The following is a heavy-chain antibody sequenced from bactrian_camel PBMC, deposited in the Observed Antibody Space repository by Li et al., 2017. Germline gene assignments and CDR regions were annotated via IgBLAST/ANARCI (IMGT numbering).Heavy chain of an antibody. J-gene: IGHJ6*01. V-gene: IGHV3S55*01. CDR3: AADTYYIDLCLTDPGALVFGY. CDR1: GFSFDASD. Sequence: QVQLVESGGGSVQVGETLRLSCTASGFSFDASDMGWYRQIPGSACELVSSVSSAGRRYYADSVKGRFTISQDNAKTVTYLQMNSLKPEDTATYYCAADTYYIDLCLTDPGALVFGYWGQGTQVTVS. D-gene: IGHD4*01. CDR2: VSSAGRR.